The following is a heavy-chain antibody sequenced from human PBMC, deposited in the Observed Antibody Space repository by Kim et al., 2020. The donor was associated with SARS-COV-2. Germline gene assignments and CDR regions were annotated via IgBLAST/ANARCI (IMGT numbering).Heavy chain of an antibody. Sequence: SETLSLTCTVSGGSISSGGYYWSWIRQHPGKGLEWIGYIYYSGSTYYNPSLKSRVTISVDTSKNQFSLKLSSVTAADTAVYYCARDRILSGSYPRYNWFDPWGQGTLVTVSS. J-gene: IGHJ5*02. CDR1: GGSISSGGYY. CDR3: ARDRILSGSYPRYNWFDP. V-gene: IGHV4-31*03. CDR2: IYYSGST. D-gene: IGHD1-26*01.